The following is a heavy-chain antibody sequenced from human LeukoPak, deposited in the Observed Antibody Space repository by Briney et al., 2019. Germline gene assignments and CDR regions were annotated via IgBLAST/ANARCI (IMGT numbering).Heavy chain of an antibody. D-gene: IGHD4-17*01. V-gene: IGHV3-23*01. CDR1: GFTFSSYA. CDR3: AKDREWDDYAEYDY. Sequence: RPGGSLRLSCAASGFTFSSYAMTWVRKAPGKGLEWVSVISGRCGSTYYADSAQGRSTISRDNSTNTLYLQMNSLGADDTAVYYCAKDREWDDYAEYDYWGQGTLVTVSS. CDR2: ISGRCGST. J-gene: IGHJ4*02.